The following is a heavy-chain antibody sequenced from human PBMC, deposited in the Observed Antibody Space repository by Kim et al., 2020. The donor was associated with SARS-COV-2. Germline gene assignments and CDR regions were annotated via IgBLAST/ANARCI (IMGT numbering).Heavy chain of an antibody. CDR1: GFTFSTYA. Sequence: GGSLRLSCSVSGFTFSTYAMSWVRQAPGKGLEWVSGINDGGGYTYYADSVKGRFTICRYNSKNTLYLQMNSLRGDDTAVYYCATGSSGFRPYYFDYWGQGTLVTVSS. D-gene: IGHD3-22*01. V-gene: IGHV3-23*01. CDR3: ATGSSGFRPYYFDY. CDR2: INDGGGYT. J-gene: IGHJ4*02.